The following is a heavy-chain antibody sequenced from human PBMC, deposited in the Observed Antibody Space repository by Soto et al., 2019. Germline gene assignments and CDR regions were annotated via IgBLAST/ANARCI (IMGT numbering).Heavy chain of an antibody. D-gene: IGHD3-16*01. CDR3: VMVDNYVTPTPQDV. J-gene: IGHJ6*02. CDR1: GYIFVNYG. CDR2: ISPYTCNT. Sequence: QVQLVQSGDEVKKPGASVKVSCKASGYIFVNYGIAWVRQAPGQGLEWRGCISPYTCNTHSATKVQGRLTMTTDTSTSTAYMDLGSLTSDDTAVYYCVMVDNYVTPTPQDVWGQGTTVTVSS. V-gene: IGHV1-18*01.